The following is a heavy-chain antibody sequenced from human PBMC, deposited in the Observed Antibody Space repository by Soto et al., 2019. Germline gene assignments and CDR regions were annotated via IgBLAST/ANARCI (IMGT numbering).Heavy chain of an antibody. V-gene: IGHV2-5*02. D-gene: IGHD1-26*01. J-gene: IGHJ6*02. Sequence: QITLKESGPTLVKPTQTLTLTCTFSGFSLSTSGVGVGWIRQPPGKALEWLALIYWDDDKRYSPSLKSRLTITTDTSKNQVVLTMTNMDPVDTATYYCAQSGSYSSNYYYYGMDVWGQGTTVTVSS. CDR3: AQSGSYSSNYYYYGMDV. CDR1: GFSLSTSGVG. CDR2: IYWDDDK.